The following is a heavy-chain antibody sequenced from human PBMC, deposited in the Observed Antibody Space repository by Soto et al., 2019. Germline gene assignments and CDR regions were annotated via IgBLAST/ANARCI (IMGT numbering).Heavy chain of an antibody. CDR2: MNPNSGNT. J-gene: IGHJ3*02. V-gene: IGHV1-8*01. CDR1: GYTLTELS. D-gene: IGHD3-3*01. Sequence: ASVKVSCKVSGYTLTELSMHWVRQAPGKGLEWMGWMNPNSGNTGYAQKFQGRVTMTRNTSISTAYMEPSSLRSEDTAVYYCASPARNYDFWSGYSFDIWGQGTMVTVSS. CDR3: ASPARNYDFWSGYSFDI.